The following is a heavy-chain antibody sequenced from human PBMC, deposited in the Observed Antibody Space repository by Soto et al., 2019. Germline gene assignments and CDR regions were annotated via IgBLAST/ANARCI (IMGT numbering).Heavy chain of an antibody. Sequence: SETLSLTCTVSGGSISSGGYYWSWIRQHPGKGLEWIGYIYYSGSTYYNPSLKSRVTISVDTSKNQFSLKLSSVTAADTAVYYCARDSCSGGSCYLDYPGQGTPVTVSS. CDR1: GGSISSGGYY. CDR3: ARDSCSGGSCYLDY. D-gene: IGHD2-15*01. CDR2: IYYSGST. J-gene: IGHJ4*02. V-gene: IGHV4-31*03.